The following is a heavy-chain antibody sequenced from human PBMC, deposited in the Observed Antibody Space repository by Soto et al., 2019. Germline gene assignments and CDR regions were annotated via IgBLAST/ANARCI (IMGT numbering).Heavy chain of an antibody. D-gene: IGHD2-21*02. Sequence: QVQLVQSGAEVKKPGASVKVSCKASGDTFTDYYIHWVRQAPGQGLEWMGTVNPSGGHTTYAQHFLGRMTXTXAXSXSTRYMELTSLTSEDTAVYYCARGGHVVVVTAALDYWGQGTLVTVSS. CDR3: ARGGHVVVVTAALDY. CDR1: GDTFTDYY. J-gene: IGHJ4*02. V-gene: IGHV1-46*01. CDR2: VNPSGGHT.